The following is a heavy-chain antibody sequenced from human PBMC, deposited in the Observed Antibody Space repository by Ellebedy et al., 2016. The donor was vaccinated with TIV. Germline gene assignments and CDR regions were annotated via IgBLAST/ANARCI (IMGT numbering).Heavy chain of an antibody. CDR2: IKQDGSEK. Sequence: GESLKISCAASGFTFSSYWMSWVRQAPGKGLEWVANIKQDGSEKYYVDSVKGRFTISRDNAKNSLYLQMNSLRAEDTAVYYCARDPTARSTVTGLGDYWGQGTLVTVSS. V-gene: IGHV3-7*01. CDR1: GFTFSSYW. CDR3: ARDPTARSTVTGLGDY. D-gene: IGHD4-17*01. J-gene: IGHJ4*02.